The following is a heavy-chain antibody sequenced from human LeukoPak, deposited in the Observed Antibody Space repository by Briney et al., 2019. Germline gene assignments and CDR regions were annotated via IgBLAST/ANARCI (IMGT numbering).Heavy chain of an antibody. Sequence: ASVKVSCKASGYTFTSYYMHWVRQAPGQGLEWMGIINPSGGSTSYAQKFQGRVTMTRDTSTSTVYMELSSLRSEDTAVYYCARGRGKISSGGSCYDYWGQGTLVTVSS. D-gene: IGHD2-15*01. CDR3: ARGRGKISSGGSCYDY. CDR2: INPSGGST. V-gene: IGHV1-46*01. J-gene: IGHJ4*02. CDR1: GYTFTSYY.